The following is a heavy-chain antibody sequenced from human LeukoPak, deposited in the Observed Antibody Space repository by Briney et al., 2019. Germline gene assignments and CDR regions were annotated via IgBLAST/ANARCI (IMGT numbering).Heavy chain of an antibody. Sequence: SGGSLRLSCAASGFTFSGYWMHWVRQAPGKGLVWVSRIKGDGSSTSYADSVKGRITISRDNANNTLYLQMNSLRGKDTAVYYCAREMATGVDAFDMWGQGTMVTVFS. J-gene: IGHJ3*02. CDR2: IKGDGSST. CDR1: GFTFSGYW. V-gene: IGHV3-74*01. CDR3: AREMATGVDAFDM. D-gene: IGHD5-24*01.